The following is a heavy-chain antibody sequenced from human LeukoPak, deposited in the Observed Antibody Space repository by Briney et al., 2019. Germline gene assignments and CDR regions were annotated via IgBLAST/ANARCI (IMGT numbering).Heavy chain of an antibody. Sequence: SETLSLTCTVSGGSIDSGGYYWSWIRQPPGKGLEWIGNTYHSGSTYYNPSLKSRVTISLDRSKNQFSLRLSSVTAADTAVYFCARDQLGQLVNWFDPWGQGTLVTVSS. CDR1: GGSIDSGGYY. J-gene: IGHJ5*02. D-gene: IGHD6-13*01. CDR3: ARDQLGQLVNWFDP. CDR2: TYHSGST. V-gene: IGHV4-30-2*01.